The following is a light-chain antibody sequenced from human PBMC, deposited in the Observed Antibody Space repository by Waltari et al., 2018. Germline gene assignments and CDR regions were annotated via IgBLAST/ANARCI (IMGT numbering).Light chain of an antibody. V-gene: IGLV2-23*02. Sequence: QSALTQPASVSGSPGQSITISCTGTSSDVGSFNLVSWYQQHPNKAPTLMIYQVSKRPSGLSNRFSGSKSGNTASLTISGLQAEDEAEYYCCSYGGSSTFVIFGGGTKLTVL. J-gene: IGLJ2*01. CDR3: CSYGGSSTFVI. CDR2: QVS. CDR1: SSDVGSFNL.